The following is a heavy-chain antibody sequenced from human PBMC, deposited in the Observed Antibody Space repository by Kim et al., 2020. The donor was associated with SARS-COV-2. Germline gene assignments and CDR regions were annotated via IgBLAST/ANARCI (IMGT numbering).Heavy chain of an antibody. CDR2: ISSSSSYI. CDR3: ARVSRGYCSGGSCYWFDP. V-gene: IGHV3-21*04. J-gene: IGHJ5*02. CDR1: GFTFSSYS. Sequence: GGSLRLSCAASGFTFSSYSMNWVRQAPGKGLEWVSSISSSSSYIYYADSVKGRFTISRDNAKNSLYLQMNSLGAEDTAVYYCARVSRGYCSGGSCYWFDPWCQGTLVTVSS. D-gene: IGHD2-15*01.